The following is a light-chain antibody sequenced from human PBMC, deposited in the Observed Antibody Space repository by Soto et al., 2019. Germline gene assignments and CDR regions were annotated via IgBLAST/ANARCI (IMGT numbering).Light chain of an antibody. J-gene: IGLJ1*01. CDR1: STDFVGYNR. CDR2: EVS. Sequence: QSALTQPPSVFGSPGQSVTISCTGTSTDFVGYNRVSWYQQPPGTAHKLMIYEVSKRPSGVPDRFSGSKSGNTASLTVSWSQAMGEADSFRHLNTAEKVYAFGNGTK. V-gene: IGLV2-18*01. CDR3: HLNTAEKVYA.